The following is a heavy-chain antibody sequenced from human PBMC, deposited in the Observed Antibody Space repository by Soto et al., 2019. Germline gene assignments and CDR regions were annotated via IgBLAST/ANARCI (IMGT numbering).Heavy chain of an antibody. D-gene: IGHD5-18*01. Sequence: ASVKVSCKASGGTFSSFGISWVRQAPGQGLEWMGGIIPVFGRPNYAQRFRGRLTITADESTNTCYMELIDLESEDTAVYYCAREGSGYNFWGQRTQVPVSS. CDR3: AREGSGYNF. CDR1: GGTFSSFG. CDR2: IIPVFGRP. J-gene: IGHJ1*01. V-gene: IGHV1-69*13.